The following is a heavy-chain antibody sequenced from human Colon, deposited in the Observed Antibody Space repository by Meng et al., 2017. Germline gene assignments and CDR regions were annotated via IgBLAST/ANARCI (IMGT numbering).Heavy chain of an antibody. CDR1: GGSMSSYY. J-gene: IGHJ4*02. V-gene: IGHV4-59*01. Sequence: VHLQVPGPGLLKPSETRSLTCTVSGGSMSSYYWGWIRQPPGKGLEWIGHVLYSESADYNPSLKSRVTISVDPSKNQFSLNLSSVTAADTAVYFCASYNWNKFELWGQGTLVTVSS. CDR2: VLYSESA. D-gene: IGHD1-20*01. CDR3: ASYNWNKFEL.